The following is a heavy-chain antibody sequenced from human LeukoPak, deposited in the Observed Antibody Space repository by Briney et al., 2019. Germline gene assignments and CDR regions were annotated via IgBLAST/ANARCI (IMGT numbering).Heavy chain of an antibody. Sequence: PSETLSLTCTVSGGSISSYYWSWIRQPPGKGLEWIGYIYYSGSTNYNPSLKSRVTISVDTSKNQFSLKLSSVTAADTAVYYCARHSGSGSSPQDYRGQGTLVTVSS. V-gene: IGHV4-59*08. CDR3: ARHSGSGSSPQDY. CDR2: IYYSGST. J-gene: IGHJ4*02. D-gene: IGHD3-10*01. CDR1: GGSISSYY.